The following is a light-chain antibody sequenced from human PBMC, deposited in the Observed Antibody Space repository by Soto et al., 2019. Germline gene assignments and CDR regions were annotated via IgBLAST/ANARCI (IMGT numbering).Light chain of an antibody. Sequence: TLMTQSPATLSVAPWEIGTLSCRASQSVNNNLAWYQQKLGQAPRVLIYGASTRATGIPARFTGSGSGTEFILTITSLQSEDSAVYYCQEYNTWPWTFGQGTKVDIK. J-gene: IGKJ1*01. CDR3: QEYNTWPWT. CDR1: QSVNNN. CDR2: GAS. V-gene: IGKV3-15*01.